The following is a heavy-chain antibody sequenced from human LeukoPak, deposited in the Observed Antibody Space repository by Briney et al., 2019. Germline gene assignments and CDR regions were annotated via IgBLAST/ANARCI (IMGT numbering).Heavy chain of an antibody. Sequence: GRSLRLSCAASGFTFSSYGMHWVRQAPGKGLEWVAVISYDGSNKYCADSVKGRFTISRDNSKNTLYLQMNSLRAEDTAIYYCAKNGDRGAYCSGGSCYPYYYYYMDVWGKGTTVTISS. CDR3: AKNGDRGAYCSGGSCYPYYYYYMDV. CDR2: ISYDGSNK. J-gene: IGHJ6*03. CDR1: GFTFSSYG. D-gene: IGHD2-15*01. V-gene: IGHV3-30*18.